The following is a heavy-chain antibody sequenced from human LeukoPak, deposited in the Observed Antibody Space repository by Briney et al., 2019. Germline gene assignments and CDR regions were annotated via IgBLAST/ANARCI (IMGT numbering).Heavy chain of an antibody. D-gene: IGHD3-10*01. J-gene: IGHJ3*01. CDR1: GFTFSSYW. V-gene: IGHV3-7*03. CDR3: ARDYYGSGSYL. Sequence: GGSLRLSCAASGFTFSSYWMSWVRQAPGKGVEWVANIKQDGSEKYYVDSVKGRFTISRDNAKNSLYLQMNRLKAEDTAVYYCARDYYGSGSYLWGQGAMVTVSS. CDR2: IKQDGSEK.